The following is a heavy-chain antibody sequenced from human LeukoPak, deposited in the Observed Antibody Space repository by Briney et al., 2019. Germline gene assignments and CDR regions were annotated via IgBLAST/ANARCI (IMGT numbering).Heavy chain of an antibody. CDR3: ARQAYLSGYFTLDY. CDR2: IHDSGSS. J-gene: IGHJ4*02. V-gene: IGHV4-59*08. Sequence: SETLSLTCTVSGGSIISYYWNWIWQPPGKGLEWIGYIHDSGSSNYNPSLKSRVTISLDTSKNQFSLKLTSVTAADTAVYYCARQAYLSGYFTLDYWGQGSLVTVSS. D-gene: IGHD3-3*01. CDR1: GGSIISYY.